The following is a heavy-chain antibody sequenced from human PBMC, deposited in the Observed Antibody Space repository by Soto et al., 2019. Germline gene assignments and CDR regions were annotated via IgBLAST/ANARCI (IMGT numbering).Heavy chain of an antibody. CDR1: GYTFTSYG. CDR2: IIPFNGKA. J-gene: IGHJ5*02. Sequence: ASVKLSCTDSGYTFTSYGISCVRQAPGQGLEWMGWIIPFNGKANYAQKFQGRVTITTDKSTSTAYMELSSLRSEDTAVYYCARSAGIAVAGHFDPWGQGTLVTVSS. V-gene: IGHV1-18*01. CDR3: ARSAGIAVAGHFDP. D-gene: IGHD6-19*01.